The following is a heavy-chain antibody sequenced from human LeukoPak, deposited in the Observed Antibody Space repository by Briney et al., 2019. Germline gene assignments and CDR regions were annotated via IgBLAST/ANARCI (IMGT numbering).Heavy chain of an antibody. D-gene: IGHD4-17*01. CDR2: INPDGSTT. V-gene: IGHV3-74*01. Sequence: PGGSLRLSCAASGFTFSTYWMHWVRQPLGKGLVWVSRINPDGSTTNYADSVKGRFTISRDNAKNTLYLQMNSLTAGDTAVYYCVRIATVTTPDYWGQGTLVTVSS. CDR3: VRIATVTTPDY. J-gene: IGHJ4*02. CDR1: GFTFSTYW.